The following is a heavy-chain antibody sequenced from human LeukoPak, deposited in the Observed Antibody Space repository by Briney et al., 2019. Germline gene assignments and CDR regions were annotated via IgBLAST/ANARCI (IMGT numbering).Heavy chain of an antibody. Sequence: ASVKVSCKASGGTFSSYAISWVRQAPGQGLEWMGGIIPIFGTANYAQKFQGRVTITADESTSTAYMELSSLTSEDTAVYYCARSSGRSPNRDYMDVWGKGTTVTISS. CDR3: ARSSGRSPNRDYMDV. CDR2: IIPIFGTA. D-gene: IGHD1-14*01. J-gene: IGHJ6*03. V-gene: IGHV1-69*13. CDR1: GGTFSSYA.